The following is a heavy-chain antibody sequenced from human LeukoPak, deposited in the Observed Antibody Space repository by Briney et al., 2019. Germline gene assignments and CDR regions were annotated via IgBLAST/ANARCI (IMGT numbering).Heavy chain of an antibody. CDR3: ARGGIQVSGIDEFDY. V-gene: IGHV3-13*01. D-gene: IGHD6-19*01. Sequence: PGGSLRLSCAASGFTFIDYDMHWVRQVIEKGLEWVSAIGIRGDTHYSGSVKGRFTISRENAESSLYLQMNSLRAEDTAVHYCARGGIQVSGIDEFDYWGQGTLVTVSS. CDR2: IGIRGDT. CDR1: GFTFIDYD. J-gene: IGHJ4*02.